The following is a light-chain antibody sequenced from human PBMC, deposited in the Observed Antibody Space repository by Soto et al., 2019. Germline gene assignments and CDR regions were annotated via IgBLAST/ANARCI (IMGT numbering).Light chain of an antibody. J-gene: IGKJ3*01. V-gene: IGKV3-15*01. CDR3: QEYSKWPLFS. CDR2: AAS. Sequence: EIVVTQSPGILSVSPGDRATLSCRASQSVGRNLAWYQQKPGQAPTLLIYAASTRATGLPARFSGSGSGTAFTLIISSVQSEEFAVYYCQEYSKWPLFSFGPGTRVDIK. CDR1: QSVGRN.